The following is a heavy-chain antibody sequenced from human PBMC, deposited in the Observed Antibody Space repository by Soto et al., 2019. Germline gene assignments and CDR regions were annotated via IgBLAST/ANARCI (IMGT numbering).Heavy chain of an antibody. D-gene: IGHD3-10*01. V-gene: IGHV3-23*01. Sequence: EVQLLESGGGLVQPGGSLRLSCAASGFTLSSYAMSWVRQAPGKGLEWVSAISGSGGSTYYADSVKGRFTISRDNSKNTLYLQMNSLRAEDTAVYYCPKMRVRESLFDYWGQGTLVTVSS. CDR2: ISGSGGST. CDR3: PKMRVRESLFDY. J-gene: IGHJ4*02. CDR1: GFTLSSYA.